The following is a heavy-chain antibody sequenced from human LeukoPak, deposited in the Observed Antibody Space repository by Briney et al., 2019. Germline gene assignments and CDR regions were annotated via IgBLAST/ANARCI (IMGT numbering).Heavy chain of an antibody. CDR3: AELGITMIGGV. D-gene: IGHD3-10*02. V-gene: IGHV3-7*01. J-gene: IGHJ6*04. CDR2: IKQDGSEK. CDR1: GFTFTSYW. Sequence: GGSLRLSCAASGFTFTSYWMSWVRQAPGKGLEWVASIKQDGSEKYYVDSVKGRFTISRDNAKNSLYLQMNSLRAEDTAVYYCAELGITMIGGVWGKGTTVTISS.